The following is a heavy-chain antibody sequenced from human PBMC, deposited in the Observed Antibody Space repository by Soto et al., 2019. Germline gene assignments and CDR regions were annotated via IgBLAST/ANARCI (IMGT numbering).Heavy chain of an antibody. Sequence: GASVKVSCKASGYTFTRSGISWVRQAPGQGLEWMGWINAGNGNTKYSQKFQGRVTITRDTSASTAYMELSSLRSEDTAVYYCASSPLYDSSGYYLAPFDYWGQGTLVTVSS. CDR2: INAGNGNT. V-gene: IGHV1-3*01. D-gene: IGHD3-22*01. CDR3: ASSPLYDSSGYYLAPFDY. CDR1: GYTFTRSG. J-gene: IGHJ4*02.